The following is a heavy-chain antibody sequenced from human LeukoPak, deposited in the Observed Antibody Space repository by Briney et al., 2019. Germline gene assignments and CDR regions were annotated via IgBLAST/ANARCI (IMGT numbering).Heavy chain of an antibody. D-gene: IGHD5-24*01. CDR1: GFKFGSYA. V-gene: IGHV3-49*04. CDR2: IRSRPYGGTA. Sequence: PGGSLRLSCTGSGFKFGSYAMSWVRQAPGKGLEWLGFIRSRPYGGTADHAASVKGRFTVSRDDSQSIAYLQMNSLKTEDTAVYYCARYVEMASLLAFGFWGQGILVTVSS. J-gene: IGHJ4*02. CDR3: ARYVEMASLLAFGF.